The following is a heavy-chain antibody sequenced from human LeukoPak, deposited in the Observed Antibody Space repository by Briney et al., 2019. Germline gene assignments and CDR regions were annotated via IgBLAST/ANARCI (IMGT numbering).Heavy chain of an antibody. D-gene: IGHD3-10*01. CDR3: ARDSSVLSGHLDY. CDR1: GFTFSSYA. V-gene: IGHV3-30-3*01. CDR2: ISYDGSNK. J-gene: IGHJ4*02. Sequence: GGSLRLSCAASGFTFSSYAMHWVRQAPGKGLEWVAVISYDGSNKYYADSVKGRFTISRDNSKNTLYLQMNSLGAEDTAVYYCARDSSVLSGHLDYWGQGTLVTVSS.